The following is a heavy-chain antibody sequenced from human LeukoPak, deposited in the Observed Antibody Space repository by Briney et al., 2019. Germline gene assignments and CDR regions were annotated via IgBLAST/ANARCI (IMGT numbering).Heavy chain of an antibody. CDR1: GGSISSNNYF. Sequence: SETLSLTCTVSGGSISSNNYFWGWIRQPPGKGLEWIGSIYYSGTTYYNPSLKSRVTISVDTSKSQFFLKLSSVTAADTAVYYCASSDYYWGAFDIWGQGTMVTVSS. D-gene: IGHD3-22*01. CDR3: ASSDYYWGAFDI. J-gene: IGHJ3*02. CDR2: IYYSGTT. V-gene: IGHV4-39*01.